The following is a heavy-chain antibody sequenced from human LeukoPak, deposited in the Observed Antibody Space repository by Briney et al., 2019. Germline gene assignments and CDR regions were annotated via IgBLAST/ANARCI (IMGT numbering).Heavy chain of an antibody. J-gene: IGHJ5*02. CDR1: GFTFSSND. V-gene: IGHV3-33*01. CDR3: ARDNYCSSTSCCGDYNWFDP. Sequence: PGTSLRLSCAASGFTFSSNDMHWVRQAPGKGLEWVAVIWYDGNNKYYADSVKGRFTISRDNSKNTLYLQMNSLRAEDTAVYYCARDNYCSSTSCCGDYNWFDPWGQGTLVTVSS. CDR2: IWYDGNNK. D-gene: IGHD2-2*01.